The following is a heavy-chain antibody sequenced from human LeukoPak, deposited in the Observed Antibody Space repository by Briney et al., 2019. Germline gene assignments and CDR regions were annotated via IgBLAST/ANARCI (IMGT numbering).Heavy chain of an antibody. D-gene: IGHD3-22*01. V-gene: IGHV4-59*01. CDR3: GRWYYDSSGYRKIDY. CDR2: IYYSGST. J-gene: IGHJ4*02. Sequence: SETLSLTCTVSGGSISSYYWSWIRQPPGKGLEWIGYIYYSGSTNYNPSLKSRVTISVDTSKNQFSLKLSSVTAADTAVYYCGRWYYDSSGYRKIDYWGQGALVTVSS. CDR1: GGSISSYY.